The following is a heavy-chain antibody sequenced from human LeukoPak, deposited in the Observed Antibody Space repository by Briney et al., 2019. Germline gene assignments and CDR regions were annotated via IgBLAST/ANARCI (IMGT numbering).Heavy chain of an antibody. V-gene: IGHV5-51*01. Sequence: LGESLKISCKGSGYSFTSYWIGWVRQMPGKGLEWMGIIYPGDSDTRYSPSFQGQVTISADKSISTAYLQWSSLKASDTAMYYCARLSGYSGLTNWFDPWGQGTLVTVSS. CDR1: GYSFTSYW. CDR3: ARLSGYSGLTNWFDP. D-gene: IGHD5-12*01. J-gene: IGHJ5*02. CDR2: IYPGDSDT.